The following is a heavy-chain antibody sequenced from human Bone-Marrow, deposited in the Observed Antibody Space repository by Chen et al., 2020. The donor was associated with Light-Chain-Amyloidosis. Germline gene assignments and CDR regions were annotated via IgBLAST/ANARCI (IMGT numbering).Heavy chain of an antibody. CDR2: IDENGSVK. CDR3: TRDRFPTRGNVWYDAFDF. V-gene: IGHV3-7*01. CDR1: GFTFSNYW. D-gene: IGHD6-13*01. Sequence: EVELVESGGGLVQPGGSLCLSCKSSGFTFSNYWMTWVRQAPGKGLEWVANIDENGSVKHYVDSVKGRFTISRDNVKNSLFLQMNSLRAEDTAVYYCTRDRFPTRGNVWYDAFDFWGHGTMVTVSS. J-gene: IGHJ3*01.